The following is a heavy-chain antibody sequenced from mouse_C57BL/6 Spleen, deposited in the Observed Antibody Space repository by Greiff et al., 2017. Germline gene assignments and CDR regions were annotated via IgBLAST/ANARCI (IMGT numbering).Heavy chain of an antibody. Sequence: EVQLVESGPGLVKPSQSLSLTCSVTGYSITSGYYWNWIRQFPGNKLEWMGYISYDGSNNYNPTLKNRISITRDTSKNQFFLKLNSVTTEDTATYYCAREGNYGSSYAFAYWGQGTLVTVSA. CDR1: GYSITSGYY. CDR2: ISYDGSN. CDR3: AREGNYGSSYAFAY. V-gene: IGHV3-6*01. J-gene: IGHJ3*01. D-gene: IGHD1-1*01.